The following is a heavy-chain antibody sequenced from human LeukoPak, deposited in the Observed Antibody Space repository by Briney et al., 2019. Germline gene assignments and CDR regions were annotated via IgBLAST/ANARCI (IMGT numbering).Heavy chain of an antibody. D-gene: IGHD3-3*01. CDR1: GFTFSSYS. Sequence: PGGSLRLSCAASGFTFSSYSMNWVRQAPGKGLEWVSSISSSSSYIYYADSVKGRFTISRDNAKNSLYLQMNSLRAEDTAVYYCARGRDFWSGRDAFDIWGQGTMVTVSS. CDR3: ARGRDFWSGRDAFDI. J-gene: IGHJ3*02. V-gene: IGHV3-21*01. CDR2: ISSSSSYI.